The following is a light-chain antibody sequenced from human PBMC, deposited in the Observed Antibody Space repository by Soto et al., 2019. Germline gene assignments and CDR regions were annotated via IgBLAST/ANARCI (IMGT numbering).Light chain of an antibody. CDR1: SSDVGAYNL. CDR3: YSSSSSNSSGK. CDR2: EVT. Sequence: QSALTQPASVSRSPGQSITLSCTGTSSDVGAYNLVSWYQQHPGKVPKLMIYEVTKRPSGVSYRFSGSKSGNTASLTISGLQAEDEADYYCYSSSSSNSSGKFGGGTKLTVL. J-gene: IGLJ2*01. V-gene: IGLV2-23*02.